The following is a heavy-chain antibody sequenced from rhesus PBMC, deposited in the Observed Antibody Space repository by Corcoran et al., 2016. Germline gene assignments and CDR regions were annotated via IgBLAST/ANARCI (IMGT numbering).Heavy chain of an antibody. CDR2: IEGSGSST. J-gene: IGHJ5-1*01. CDR3: ARYGIWTGYDD. V-gene: IGHV4-169*01. D-gene: IGHD3-3*01. CDR1: GGSISSSY. Sequence: QLQLQESGPGLVKPSETLPVTCAVPGGSISSSYWSWIRQAPVKGLEWIGDIEGSGSSTNYNHSLKSRVTLSVDASKNRLSMRLSAVTAADTAVYCGARYGIWTGYDDWGPGVLVTVSS.